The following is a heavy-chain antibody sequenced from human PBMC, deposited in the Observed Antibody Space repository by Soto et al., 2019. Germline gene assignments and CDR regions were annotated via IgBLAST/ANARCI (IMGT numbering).Heavy chain of an antibody. CDR1: GDSVSGYY. CDR2: IYYSGIT. CDR3: ARQRSGSGNLLWFDS. D-gene: IGHD3-10*01. J-gene: IGHJ5*01. Sequence: SETLSLTCSVSGDSVSGYYWSWIRQPTGKGLEWIGHIYYSGITKYNPSLKSRVTISVDTSKNQFSLKMNFVTAAYTAVYYCARQRSGSGNLLWFDSWGQGTLVTVSS. V-gene: IGHV4-59*08.